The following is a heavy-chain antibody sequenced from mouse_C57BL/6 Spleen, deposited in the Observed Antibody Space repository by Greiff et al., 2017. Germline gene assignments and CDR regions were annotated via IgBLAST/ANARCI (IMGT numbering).Heavy chain of an antibody. D-gene: IGHD2-4*01. Sequence: VKLQQSGAELVRPGAPVTLSCKASGYTFTDYEMHWVKQTPVHGLEWIGAIDPETGGTAYNQKFKGKAILTADKSSSTAYMELRSLTSEDSAVYYCTREGLYDYSAWFAYWGQGTLVTVSA. J-gene: IGHJ3*01. CDR1: GYTFTDYE. CDR2: IDPETGGT. CDR3: TREGLYDYSAWFAY. V-gene: IGHV1-15*01.